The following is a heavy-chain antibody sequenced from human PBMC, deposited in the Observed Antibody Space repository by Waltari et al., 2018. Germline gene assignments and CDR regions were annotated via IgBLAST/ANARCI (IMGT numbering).Heavy chain of an antibody. Sequence: QVQLQESGPGLVQPSQTLSLTCTVSGGSISSGGYSWSWIRQHPGKGLEWIGYSYYSGSTYYNPSLKSRVTISVDTSKNQFSLKLSSVTAADTAVYYCARHEPGVAFDIWGQGTMVTVSS. D-gene: IGHD7-27*01. V-gene: IGHV4-31*03. CDR3: ARHEPGVAFDI. CDR2: SYYSGST. J-gene: IGHJ3*02. CDR1: GGSISSGGYS.